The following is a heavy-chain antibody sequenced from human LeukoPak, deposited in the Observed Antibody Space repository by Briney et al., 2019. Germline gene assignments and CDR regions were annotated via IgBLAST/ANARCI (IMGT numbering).Heavy chain of an antibody. Sequence: GRSLRLSCAASGFTFSSYGMHWVRQAPGKGLEWVAVIWYDGSNKYYADSVKGRFIISRDNSKNTLYLQMNSLRAEDTAVYYCAREGDSSGYYYEENWFDPWGQGTLVTVSS. CDR3: AREGDSSGYYYEENWFDP. V-gene: IGHV3-33*01. CDR2: IWYDGSNK. J-gene: IGHJ5*02. D-gene: IGHD3-22*01. CDR1: GFTFSSYG.